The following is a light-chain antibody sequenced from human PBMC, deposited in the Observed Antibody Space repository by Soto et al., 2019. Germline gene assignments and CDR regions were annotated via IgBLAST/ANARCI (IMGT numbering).Light chain of an antibody. CDR1: SSNIGSNT. J-gene: IGLJ1*01. CDR3: ATWDDSRNGYV. V-gene: IGLV1-44*01. CDR2: DND. Sequence: QSVLTQPPSASGTPGQRVTISASGSSSNIGSNTVSWYHQVPGTAPKLLIYDNDEGPSGVPGRFSGSKSGTSASLAISGLQSEDEADYYCATWDDSRNGYVFGPGTKVTVL.